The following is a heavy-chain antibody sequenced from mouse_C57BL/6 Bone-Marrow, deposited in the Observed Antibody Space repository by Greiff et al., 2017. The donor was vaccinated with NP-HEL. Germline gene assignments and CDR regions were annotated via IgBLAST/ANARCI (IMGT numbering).Heavy chain of an antibody. D-gene: IGHD1-1*01. CDR2: IRRGGDYI. J-gene: IGHJ4*01. CDR1: GFTFSSYA. Sequence: EVQGVESGEGLVKPGGSLKLSCAASGFTFSSYAMSWVRQTPEKRLEWVAYIRRGGDYIYYADTVKGRFPISRDNARNTLYLQMSSLKSEDTAMYYCTRVLITTVVVPYAMDYWGQGTSVTVSS. CDR3: TRVLITTVVVPYAMDY. V-gene: IGHV5-9-1*02.